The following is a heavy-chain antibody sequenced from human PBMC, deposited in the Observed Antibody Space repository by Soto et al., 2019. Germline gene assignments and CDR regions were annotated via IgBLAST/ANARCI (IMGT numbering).Heavy chain of an antibody. Sequence: EVQLVESGGGSIQPGGSLRLSCAASGFTVSSKYMTWVRQAPGKGLEWVSVIYGGGTTYYADSVKGRFTISRDNSENTLYLQMNSLRAEDTVVYYCVQTTGWPGFDFWGQGTLVTVSS. CDR1: GFTVSSKY. CDR2: IYGGGTT. J-gene: IGHJ4*02. CDR3: VQTTGWPGFDF. V-gene: IGHV3-53*01. D-gene: IGHD6-19*01.